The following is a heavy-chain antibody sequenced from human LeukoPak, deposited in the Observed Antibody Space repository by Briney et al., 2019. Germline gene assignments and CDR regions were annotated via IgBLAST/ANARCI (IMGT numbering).Heavy chain of an antibody. D-gene: IGHD1-26*01. V-gene: IGHV3-48*03. CDR1: GFTFSSYE. CDR3: ARDWYSGSYPLDY. Sequence: GGSLRLSCAASGFTFSSYEMNWVRQAPGKGLEWVSYISSSGSTIYYAGSVKGRFTISRDNAKNSLYLQMNSLRAEDTAVYYCARDWYSGSYPLDYWGQGTLVTVSS. J-gene: IGHJ4*02. CDR2: ISSSGSTI.